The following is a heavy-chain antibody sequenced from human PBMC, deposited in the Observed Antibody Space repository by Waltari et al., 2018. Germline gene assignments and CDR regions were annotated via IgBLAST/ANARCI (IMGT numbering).Heavy chain of an antibody. J-gene: IGHJ6*03. Sequence: QVQLVQSGAEVKKPGASVKVSCKASGYTFTSYDINWVRQATGQGLALMGWMNPNSGNTGYAQKFQGRVTITRNTSISTAYMELSSLRSEDTAVYYCAVAAAGPYYYYYMDVWGKGTTVTVSS. CDR3: AVAAAGPYYYYYMDV. CDR1: GYTFTSYD. D-gene: IGHD6-13*01. CDR2: MNPNSGNT. V-gene: IGHV1-8*03.